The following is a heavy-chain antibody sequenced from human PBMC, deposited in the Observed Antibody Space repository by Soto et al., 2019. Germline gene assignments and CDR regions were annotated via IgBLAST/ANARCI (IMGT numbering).Heavy chain of an antibody. CDR3: ARVELPGGDLDYYYYMDV. CDR2: IIPILGIA. D-gene: IGHD4-17*01. CDR1: GGTFSSYT. J-gene: IGHJ6*03. Sequence: GASVKGSCKASGGTFSSYTISWVLRAPGQGLEWMGRIIPILGIANYAQKFQGRVTITADKSTSTAYMELSSLRSEDTAVYYCARVELPGGDLDYYYYMDVWGKGTTVSVSS. V-gene: IGHV1-69*02.